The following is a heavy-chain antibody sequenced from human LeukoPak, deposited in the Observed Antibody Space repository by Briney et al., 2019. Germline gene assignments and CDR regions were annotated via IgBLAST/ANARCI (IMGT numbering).Heavy chain of an antibody. V-gene: IGHV7-4-1*02. CDR3: ARAAGSGTIFPSVD. D-gene: IGHD3-10*01. Sequence: ASVKVSCKASGYTFSSYAISWVRQAPGQGLEWMGWINTNTGNPTYAQGFTGRFVFSLDTSVSTAYLQISSLKAEDTAVYYCARAAGSGTIFPSVDWGQGTLVTVSS. J-gene: IGHJ4*02. CDR2: INTNTGNP. CDR1: GYTFSSYA.